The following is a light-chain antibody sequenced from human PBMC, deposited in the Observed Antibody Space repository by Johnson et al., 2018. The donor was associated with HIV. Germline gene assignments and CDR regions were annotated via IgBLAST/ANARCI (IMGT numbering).Light chain of an antibody. J-gene: IGLJ1*01. CDR1: SSNIGINY. V-gene: IGLV1-51*01. CDR3: GTWDSSLSAYV. CDR2: DNT. Sequence: QSVLTQPPSVSAAPGQKVTISCSGSSSNIGINYVSWYQQLPGTAPKLLIYDNTKRPSGIPYRFSGSKSGTSATLGITGLQTGDEADYYCGTWDSSLSAYVFGTGTKVTVL.